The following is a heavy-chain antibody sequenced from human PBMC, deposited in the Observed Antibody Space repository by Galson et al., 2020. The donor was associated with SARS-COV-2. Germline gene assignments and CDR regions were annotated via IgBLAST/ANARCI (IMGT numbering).Heavy chain of an antibody. V-gene: IGHV3-30-3*01. J-gene: IGHJ3*01. D-gene: IGHD1-26*01. CDR2: ISYDGTKI. CDR3: ARDRGYGGNSYNPHGSFDV. CDR1: GFIFSLYA. Sequence: AGSLRLSCAASGFIFSLYAMYWVRQAPGKGLEWVAVISYDGTKIYYADSVKGRFTISRDNSKNTLYLQMNSVTTEDTAVYFCARDRGYGGNSYNPHGSFDVWGQGTMVTVSS.